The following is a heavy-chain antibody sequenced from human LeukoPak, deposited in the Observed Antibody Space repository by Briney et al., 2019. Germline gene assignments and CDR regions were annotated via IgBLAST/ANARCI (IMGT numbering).Heavy chain of an antibody. V-gene: IGHV4-59*01. Sequence: PSETLPLTCLVSGGSIRSYYWSWIRQPPGKGLEWIGHIYGSGSTNYNPSLKSRVTLSVDTSKNQFSLKLSSVTAADTAVYYCAREGTSGTHLNWFDPWGQGTLVTVSS. CDR3: AREGTSGTHLNWFDP. D-gene: IGHD1-1*01. J-gene: IGHJ5*02. CDR2: IYGSGST. CDR1: GGSIRSYY.